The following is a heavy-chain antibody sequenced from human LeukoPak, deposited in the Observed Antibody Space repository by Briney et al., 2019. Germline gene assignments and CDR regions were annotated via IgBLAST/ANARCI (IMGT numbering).Heavy chain of an antibody. CDR2: INHSGST. J-gene: IGHJ5*02. CDR3: ARYCSSTSCHWFDP. V-gene: IGHV4-34*01. Sequence: SETLSLTCAVYGGSFSGYYWSWIRQPPGKGLEWIGEINHSGSTNYNPSLKSRVTISVDTSKNQFSLKLSSVTAADTAVYYCARYCSSTSCHWFDPWGQGTLVTVSS. D-gene: IGHD2-2*01. CDR1: GGSFSGYY.